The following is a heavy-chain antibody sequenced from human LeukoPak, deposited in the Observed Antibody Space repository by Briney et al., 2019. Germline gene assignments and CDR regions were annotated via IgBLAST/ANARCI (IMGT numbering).Heavy chain of an antibody. CDR2: IKSKTDGGTT. CDR1: GFTFSNAW. CDR3: TTERLLWFGDREY. J-gene: IGHJ4*02. D-gene: IGHD3-10*01. V-gene: IGHV3-15*01. Sequence: PGGSLRLSCAASGFTFSNAWMSWVRQAPGKGLEWVGRIKSKTDGGTTDYAAPVKGRFTISRDDSKNTLYLQMNSLKTEETAVYYCTTERLLWFGDREYWGQGTLVTVSS.